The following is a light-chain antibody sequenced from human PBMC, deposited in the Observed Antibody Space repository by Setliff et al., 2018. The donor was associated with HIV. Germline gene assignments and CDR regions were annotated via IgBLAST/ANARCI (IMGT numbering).Light chain of an antibody. J-gene: IGLJ3*02. CDR3: AAYTSSSTVL. CDR1: SSDVGAYNY. CDR2: YVS. Sequence: QSALAQPASVSGSPGQSITISCTGTSSDVGAYNYVSWYQQHPGKAPKLIIYYVSDRPSGVSRRFSGSKSGNTASLTISGLQAEDEADYYCAAYTSSSTVLFGGGTKVTVL. V-gene: IGLV2-14*03.